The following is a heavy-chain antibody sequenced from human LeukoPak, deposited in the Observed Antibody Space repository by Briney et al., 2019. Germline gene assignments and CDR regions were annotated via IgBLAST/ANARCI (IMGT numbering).Heavy chain of an antibody. CDR3: ASQDGHFDY. CDR1: GGSISSGGYS. CDR2: IYHSGST. J-gene: IGHJ4*02. Sequence: SETLSLTCAVSGGSISSGGYSWSWIRQPPGKGLEWTGYIYHSGSTYYNPSLKSRVTISVDRSKNQFSLKLSSVTAADTAVYYCASQDGHFDYWGQGTLVTVSS. V-gene: IGHV4-30-2*01. D-gene: IGHD2-15*01.